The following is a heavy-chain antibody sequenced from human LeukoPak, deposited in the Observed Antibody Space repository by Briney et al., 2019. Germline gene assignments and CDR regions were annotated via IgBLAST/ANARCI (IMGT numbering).Heavy chain of an antibody. CDR3: AKSHINTNYYYMDV. CDR2: IDHSGRS. V-gene: IGHV4-34*01. J-gene: IGHJ6*03. D-gene: IGHD1-1*01. Sequence: SETLSLTCAVYGGSFSGYSWSWIRQPPGKGLEWIGEIDHSGRSNYSPSLKSRVTISADTSKSQFSLRLSSVTATDTAMYYCAKSHINTNYYYMDVWGKGTTVTV. CDR1: GGSFSGYS.